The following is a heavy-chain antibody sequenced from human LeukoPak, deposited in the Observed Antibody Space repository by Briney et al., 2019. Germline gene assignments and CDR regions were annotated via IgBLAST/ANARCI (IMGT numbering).Heavy chain of an antibody. Sequence: SETLSLTCTFSGGSISSSSYYWGWIRQPPGKGREWIGSIYYSGSTYYNPSLKSRVTISVDRSKNQFSLKLSSVTAADTAVYYCASPPHYGDYVVRDYWGQGTLVTVSS. V-gene: IGHV4-39*01. CDR1: GGSISSSSYY. D-gene: IGHD4-17*01. CDR3: ASPPHYGDYVVRDY. CDR2: IYYSGST. J-gene: IGHJ4*02.